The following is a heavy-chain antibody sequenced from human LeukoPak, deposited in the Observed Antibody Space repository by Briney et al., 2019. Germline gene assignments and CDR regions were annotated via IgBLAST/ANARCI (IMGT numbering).Heavy chain of an antibody. CDR2: IYYSGST. V-gene: IGHV4-61*01. J-gene: IGHJ4*02. D-gene: IGHD1-26*01. CDR3: ARSGATTINPFDY. Sequence: SETLSLTCTVSGGSVSSGSYYWSWIRQPPGKGLEWIGYIYYSGSTNYNPSLKSRVTISVDTSKNQFSLKLSSVTAADTAVYYCARSGATTINPFDYWGQGTLVTVSS. CDR1: GGSVSSGSYY.